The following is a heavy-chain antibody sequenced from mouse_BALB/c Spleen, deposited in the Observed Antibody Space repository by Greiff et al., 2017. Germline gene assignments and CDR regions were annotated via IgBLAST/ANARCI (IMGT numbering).Heavy chain of an antibody. V-gene: IGHV1-77*01. CDR3: ARAPQLVFDY. Sequence: VQLQQSGAELARPGASVKLSCKASGYTFTDYYINWVKQRTGQGLEWIGEIYPGSGNTYYNEKFKGKATLTADKSSSTAYMQLSSLTSEDSAVYFCARAPQLVFDYWGQGTTLTVSS. J-gene: IGHJ2*01. CDR2: IYPGSGNT. D-gene: IGHD4-1*02. CDR1: GYTFTDYY.